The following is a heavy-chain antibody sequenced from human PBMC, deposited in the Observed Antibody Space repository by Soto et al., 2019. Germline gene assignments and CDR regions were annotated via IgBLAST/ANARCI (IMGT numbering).Heavy chain of an antibody. CDR1: GGSISSYY. V-gene: IGHV4-59*01. CDR2: IYYSGST. CDR3: ARNPKDYGDYAGGYYYMDV. J-gene: IGHJ6*03. D-gene: IGHD4-17*01. Sequence: SETLSLTCTVSGGSISSYYWSWIRQPPGKGLEWIGYIYYSGSTNYNPSLKSRVTISVDTSKNQFSLKLSSVTAADTAVYYCARNPKDYGDYAGGYYYMDVWGKGTTVTVSS.